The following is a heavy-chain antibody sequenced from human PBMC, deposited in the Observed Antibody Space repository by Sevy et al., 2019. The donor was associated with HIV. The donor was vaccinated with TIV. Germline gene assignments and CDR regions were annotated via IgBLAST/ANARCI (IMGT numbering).Heavy chain of an antibody. J-gene: IGHJ2*01. CDR3: AREGDLRYFDF. D-gene: IGHD3-10*01. Sequence: GGYLRLSCAASGFTFKDYYMNWIRQAPGKGLEWVSYISDGGTTIYYADSVKGRFTISRDNAKNSMYLQMNSLRAEDTAVYYCAREGDLRYFDFWGRDTLVTVSS. V-gene: IGHV3-11*01. CDR1: GFTFKDYY. CDR2: ISDGGTTI.